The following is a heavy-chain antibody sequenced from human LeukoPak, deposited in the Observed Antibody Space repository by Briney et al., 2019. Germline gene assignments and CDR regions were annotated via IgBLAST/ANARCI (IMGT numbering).Heavy chain of an antibody. D-gene: IGHD3-22*01. CDR2: IIPFFGTA. J-gene: IGHJ4*02. CDR1: GGTFISYA. CDR3: ARYYDSSAYYFDY. V-gene: IGHV1-69*05. Sequence: SVKVSCKACGGTFISYASSWVGQAAGQGREWIGGIIPFFGTANYAQMFHARVTITTDQSTSTAYLELSSLSSEDTAVYYCARYYDSSAYYFDYWGQGTLVTVSS.